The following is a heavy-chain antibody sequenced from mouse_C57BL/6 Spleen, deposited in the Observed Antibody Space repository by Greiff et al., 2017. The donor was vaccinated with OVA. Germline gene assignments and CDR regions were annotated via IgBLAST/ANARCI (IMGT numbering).Heavy chain of an antibody. CDR3: ARMYYFDY. CDR2: ISYDGSN. V-gene: IGHV3-6*01. CDR1: GYSITSGYY. Sequence: EVQVVESGPGLVKPSQSLSLTCSVTGYSITSGYYWNWIRQFPGNKLEWMGYISYDGSNNYNPSLKNRISITRDTSKNQFFLKLNSVTTEDTATYYCARMYYFDYWGQGTTLTVSS. J-gene: IGHJ2*01.